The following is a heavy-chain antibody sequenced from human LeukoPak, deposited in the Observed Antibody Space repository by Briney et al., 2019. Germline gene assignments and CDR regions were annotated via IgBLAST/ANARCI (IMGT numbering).Heavy chain of an antibody. CDR1: GYSFPNYW. J-gene: IGHJ5*02. Sequence: GESLKISCKGSGYSFPNYWIGWVRQKPGKGLEWMGIVYPGDSHTRYSPSFQDQVTTSVDKSISTAYLQWSSLKASDTAMYYCARGPYAYTSSATLGSYNWFDPWGQGSLVTVSS. V-gene: IGHV5-51*01. CDR3: ARGPYAYTSSATLGSYNWFDP. CDR2: VYPGDSHT. D-gene: IGHD2-2*02.